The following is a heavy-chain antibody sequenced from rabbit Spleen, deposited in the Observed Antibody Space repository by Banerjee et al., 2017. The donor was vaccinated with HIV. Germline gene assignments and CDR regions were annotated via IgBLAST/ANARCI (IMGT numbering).Heavy chain of an antibody. Sequence: QEQLVESGGGLVQPGGSLKLSCKASGFDFSDYGVTWVRQAPGKGLEWIGYIEPIFGRAYYASWVNGRFTISSHNAQNTLYLQLNSLTAADTATYFCVRDRANIGGDYGPYYLNLWGQGTLVTVS. D-gene: IGHD2-1*01. J-gene: IGHJ4*01. CDR3: VRDRANIGGDYGPYYLNL. V-gene: IGHV1S47*01. CDR1: GFDFSDYG. CDR2: IEPIFGRA.